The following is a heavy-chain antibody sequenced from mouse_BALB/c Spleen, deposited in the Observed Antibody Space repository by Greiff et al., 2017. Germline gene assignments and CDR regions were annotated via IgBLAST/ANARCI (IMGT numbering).Heavy chain of an antibody. Sequence: VKVVESGPGLVAPSQSLSITCTVSGFSLTDYGVSWIRQPPGKGLEWLGVIWSGGSTDYNAAFISRLSISKDNSKSQVFFKMNSLQANDTAIYYCARTYDYDDYAMDYWGQGTSVTVSS. CDR2: IWSGGST. CDR3: ARTYDYDDYAMDY. D-gene: IGHD2-4*01. J-gene: IGHJ4*01. V-gene: IGHV2-6-5*01. CDR1: GFSLTDYG.